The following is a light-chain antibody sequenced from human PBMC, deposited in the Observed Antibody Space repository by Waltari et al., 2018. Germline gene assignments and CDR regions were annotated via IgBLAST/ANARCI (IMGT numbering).Light chain of an antibody. J-gene: IGLJ3*02. Sequence: QSVLTPPPSVSAAPGQKVTISCSGSSSNIGSSYVSWYQQLPGTAPKLLIFKNSQRPSGLPDRFSGSKSGTSATLDIKGLQTGDEAQYYCETWDNSLSAVVFGGGTTLSVL. V-gene: IGLV1-51*02. CDR1: SSNIGSSY. CDR2: KNS. CDR3: ETWDNSLSAVV.